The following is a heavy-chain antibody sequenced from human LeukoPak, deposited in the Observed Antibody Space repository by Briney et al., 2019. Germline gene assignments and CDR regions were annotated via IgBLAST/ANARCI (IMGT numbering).Heavy chain of an antibody. CDR1: GFIFSSYS. Sequence: GSLRLSCSASGFIFSSYSMNWVRQAPGQGLEWVSSISTFSNYVYYADSLKGRFTISRDNTKNSLYLQMQSLSGLDTAVYYYASSRTTVTKDALDYWGQGTLVTVSS. D-gene: IGHD4-17*01. V-gene: IGHV3-21*06. J-gene: IGHJ4*02. CDR2: ISTFSNYV. CDR3: ASSRTTVTKDALDY.